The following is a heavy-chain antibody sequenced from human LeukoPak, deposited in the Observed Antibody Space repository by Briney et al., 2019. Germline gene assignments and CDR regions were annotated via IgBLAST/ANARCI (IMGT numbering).Heavy chain of an antibody. Sequence: PGGSLRLSCAASRFTFTSYSMNWVRQAPGKGLEWVSSISSGSTYIYYADSVKGRFTISRDNAKNSLYLQMNSLRAEDTAVYYCAREENAFDIWGQGTMVTVSS. J-gene: IGHJ3*02. V-gene: IGHV3-21*01. CDR3: AREENAFDI. CDR1: RFTFTSYS. CDR2: ISSGSTYI.